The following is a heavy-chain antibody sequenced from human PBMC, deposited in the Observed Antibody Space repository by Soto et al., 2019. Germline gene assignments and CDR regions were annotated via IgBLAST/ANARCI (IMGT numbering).Heavy chain of an antibody. V-gene: IGHV3-21*01. CDR3: GRTYYYPSLKSRVTISVDTYKNQFSLKLSSVTAADTAVYYCASAQMYYDILTGYYNSYYYYGMDV. J-gene: IGHJ6*02. CDR2: ISSSSSYI. D-gene: IGHD2-21*02. Sequence: PGGSLRLSCAASGFTFSSYSMNWVRQAPGKGLEWVSSISSSSSYIYYADSVKGRFTISRDNAKNSLYLQMNSLRAEDTAVYYSGRTYYYPSLKSRVTISVDTYKNQFSLKLSSVTAADTAVYYCASAQMYYDILTGYYNSYYYYGMDVWGQGTTVTVSS. CDR1: GFTFSSYS.